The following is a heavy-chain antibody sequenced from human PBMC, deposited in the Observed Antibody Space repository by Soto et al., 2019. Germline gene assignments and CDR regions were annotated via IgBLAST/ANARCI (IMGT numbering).Heavy chain of an antibody. CDR2: ISSSSSTI. D-gene: IGHD3-3*01. V-gene: IGHV3-48*02. CDR3: ARSYYDFWSGYYPNWFDP. Sequence: EVQLVESGGGLVQPGGSLRLSCAASGFTFSSYSMNWVRQAPGKGLEWVSYISSSSSTIYYADSVKGRFTISRDNAKNSLYLQMNSLRDEDTAVYYCARSYYDFWSGYYPNWFDPWGQGTLVTVSP. J-gene: IGHJ5*02. CDR1: GFTFSSYS.